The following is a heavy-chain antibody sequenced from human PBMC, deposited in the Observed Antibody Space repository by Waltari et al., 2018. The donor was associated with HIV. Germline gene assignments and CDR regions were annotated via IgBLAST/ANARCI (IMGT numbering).Heavy chain of an antibody. CDR2: IYYSGST. V-gene: IGHV4-39*07. D-gene: IGHD4-17*01. J-gene: IGHJ4*02. Sequence: QLQLQESGPGLVKPSETLSLTCTVSGGSISSSSYYWGWIRQPPGKGLEWIGSIYYSGSTYYNPSLKSRVTISVDTSKNQFSLKLSSVTAADTAVYYCARSPYSYIDYGDLYYFDYWGQGTLVTVSS. CDR1: GGSISSSSYY. CDR3: ARSPYSYIDYGDLYYFDY.